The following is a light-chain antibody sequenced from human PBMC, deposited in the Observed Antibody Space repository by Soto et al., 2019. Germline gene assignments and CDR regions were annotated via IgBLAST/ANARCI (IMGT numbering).Light chain of an antibody. Sequence: EIVFTQPAGTLSLSPVETATLSCMASQSVSNNYIAWHQQKQDPAPSLVIYGASNRATGIPDRFSGSGSGTDSTLTISIQEPEDLAVYYYQQYISSPMTFGQGTKVDI. J-gene: IGKJ1*01. V-gene: IGKV3-20*01. CDR1: QSVSNNY. CDR3: QQYISSPMT. CDR2: GAS.